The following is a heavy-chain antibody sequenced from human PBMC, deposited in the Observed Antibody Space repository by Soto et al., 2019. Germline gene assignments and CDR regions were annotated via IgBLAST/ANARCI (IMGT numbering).Heavy chain of an antibody. CDR2: ISAYNGNT. Sequence: ASVKVSCKASGYTFTSYGISWVRQAPGQGLEWMGWISAYNGNTNYAQKLQGRVTMTTDTSTSTAYMELRSLRSDDTAVYYCARDRGDSYGEGNYGMDVWGQGTTVTVSS. J-gene: IGHJ6*02. CDR1: GYTFTSYG. V-gene: IGHV1-18*01. D-gene: IGHD5-18*01. CDR3: ARDRGDSYGEGNYGMDV.